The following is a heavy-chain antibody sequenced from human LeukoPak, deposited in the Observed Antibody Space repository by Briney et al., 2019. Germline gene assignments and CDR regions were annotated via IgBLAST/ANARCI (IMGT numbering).Heavy chain of an antibody. D-gene: IGHD3-9*01. Sequence: ASVKVSCKASGYTFTSYGITWVRQAPGQGLEWMGWISAYNGNTNYAQNLQARVTMTTDTSTSTAYMELRSLRSDDTAVYYCARDSPVRYFDWSLPEGDHYYGMDVWGKGTTVTVSS. CDR2: ISAYNGNT. J-gene: IGHJ6*04. V-gene: IGHV1-18*04. CDR3: ARDSPVRYFDWSLPEGDHYYGMDV. CDR1: GYTFTSYG.